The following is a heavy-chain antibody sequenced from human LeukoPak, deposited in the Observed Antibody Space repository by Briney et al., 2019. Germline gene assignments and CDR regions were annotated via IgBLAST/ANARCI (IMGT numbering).Heavy chain of an antibody. CDR3: ARDSSVYSSGYSVPY. V-gene: IGHV3-21*01. CDR2: ISSSSYI. CDR1: GFTFSSYS. Sequence: PGGSLRLSCAASGFTFSSYSMNWVRQAPGKGLEWVSSISSSSYIYYADSVKGRFTISRDNAKNSLYLQMNSLRAEDTAVYYCARDSSVYSSGYSVPYWGQGTLVTVSS. D-gene: IGHD3-22*01. J-gene: IGHJ4*02.